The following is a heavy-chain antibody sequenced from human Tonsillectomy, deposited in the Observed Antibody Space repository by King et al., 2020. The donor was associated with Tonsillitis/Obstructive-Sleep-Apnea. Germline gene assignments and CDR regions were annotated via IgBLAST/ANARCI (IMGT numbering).Heavy chain of an antibody. CDR2: IWSDATDK. V-gene: IGHV3-33*01. CDR1: GFSFSTYG. Sequence: VQLVESGGGVVQPGRSLRLSCAVSGFSFSTYGMHWVRQAPGKGLEWVAVIWSDATDKYYADSVKGRFTISRDNSKSTLYLQMNSLRAEDTAVYYCARAGTGSYYYMDVWGKGTTVTVSS. CDR3: ARAGTGSYYYMDV. J-gene: IGHJ6*03. D-gene: IGHD3/OR15-3a*01.